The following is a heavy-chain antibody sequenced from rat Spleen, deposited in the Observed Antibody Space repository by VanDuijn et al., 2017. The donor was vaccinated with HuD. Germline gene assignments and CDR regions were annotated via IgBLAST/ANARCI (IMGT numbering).Heavy chain of an antibody. V-gene: IGHV5S10*01. J-gene: IGHJ4*01. CDR1: GFTFSDYN. D-gene: IGHD1-12*03. CDR3: GRRRNYDGYYHVMDA. CDR2: IIYDGSRT. Sequence: EVQLVESGGGLVQPGRSLKLSCTASGFTFSDYNMAWVRQAPKKGLEWVATIIYDGSRTYYRDSVKGRFTISRDNAKSTLYLQVASLRSEDTAAYYCGRRRNYDGYYHVMDAWGQGASVTVSS.